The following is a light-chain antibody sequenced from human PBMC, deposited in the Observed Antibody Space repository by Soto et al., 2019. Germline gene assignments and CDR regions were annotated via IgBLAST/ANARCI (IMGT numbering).Light chain of an antibody. V-gene: IGKV3-20*01. Sequence: EIVLTQSPGTLSLSPGERATLSCRASQSVSSSYLAWYQQKPGQAPRLLIYGASSRATGIPDRFSGSGSGTAVALTIRRLEPEDFAVYYCQQYGSSLFTFGPGTKVDIK. J-gene: IGKJ3*01. CDR3: QQYGSSLFT. CDR2: GAS. CDR1: QSVSSSY.